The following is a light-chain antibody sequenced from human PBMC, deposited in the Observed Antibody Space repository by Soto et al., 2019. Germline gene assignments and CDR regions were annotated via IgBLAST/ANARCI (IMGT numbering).Light chain of an antibody. V-gene: IGKV3-20*01. Sequence: DIVLTQSPGTLSLSPGERAAPSCRASQSVSSSYLAWYQQKPGQAPRLLIYGASIRDTGIPDRFSGSGSGTDFTLTIRRLESEDFAVYYCQQYGSSWTFGQGTKVDIK. CDR3: QQYGSSWT. CDR2: GAS. J-gene: IGKJ1*01. CDR1: QSVSSSY.